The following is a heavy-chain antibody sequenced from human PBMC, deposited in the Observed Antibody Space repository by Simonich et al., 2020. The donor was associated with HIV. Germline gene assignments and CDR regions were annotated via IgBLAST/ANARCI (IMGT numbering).Heavy chain of an antibody. CDR1: GFTFDDYA. V-gene: IGHV3-9*03. J-gene: IGHJ4*02. D-gene: IGHD6-6*01. CDR3: AKDRYSSSSGSFDY. CDR2: ISWNSGNI. Sequence: EVQLVESGGGLVQPGRSLRLSCAASGFTFDDYAMHWVRQAPGKGLEGVSGISWNSGNIGYADSVKGRFTISRDNAKNSLYLQMNSLRAEDMALYYCAKDRYSSSSGSFDYWGQGTLVTVSS.